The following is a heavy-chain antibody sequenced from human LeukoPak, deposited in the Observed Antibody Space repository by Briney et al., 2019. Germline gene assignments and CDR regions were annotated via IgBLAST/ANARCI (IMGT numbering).Heavy chain of an antibody. D-gene: IGHD3-10*01. CDR1: GFTFSGYA. V-gene: IGHV3-23*01. CDR3: AKVRDARGY. Sequence: GGSLRLSCAASGFTFSGYAISGVRQAPGKGREWVSAISGSGGSTYYADSVKGRFTISRDNSKNTLYLQMNSLRAEDTAVYYCAKVRDARGYWGQGTLVTVSS. J-gene: IGHJ4*02. CDR2: ISGSGGST.